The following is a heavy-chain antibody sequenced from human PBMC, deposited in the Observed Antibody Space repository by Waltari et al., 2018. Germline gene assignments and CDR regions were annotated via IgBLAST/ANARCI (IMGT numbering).Heavy chain of an antibody. J-gene: IGHJ4*02. CDR3: ARYYYGSGSYLDY. D-gene: IGHD3-10*01. CDR2: IYYSGST. CDR1: GGSISSYY. Sequence: QVQLQESGPGLVKPSETLSLTCTVSGGSISSYYWSWIRQPPGKGLEWIGYIYYSGSTSYTPSLMSRVTISVDTSKNQFSLKLSSVTAADTAVYYCARYYYGSGSYLDYWGQGTLVTVSA. V-gene: IGHV4-59*01.